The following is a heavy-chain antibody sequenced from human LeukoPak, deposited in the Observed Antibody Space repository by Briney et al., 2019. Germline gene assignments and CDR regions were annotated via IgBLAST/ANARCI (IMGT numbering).Heavy chain of an antibody. CDR3: ARVEYYDFWSGSDAFDI. Sequence: PSQTLSLTCTVSGGSISSGSYYWSWIRQPAGKGLEWIGRIYTSGSTNYNPSLKSRVTISVDTSKNQFSLKLSSVTAADTAVYYCARVEYYDFWSGSDAFDIWGQGTMVTVSS. V-gene: IGHV4-61*02. CDR2: IYTSGST. D-gene: IGHD3-3*01. CDR1: GGSISSGSYY. J-gene: IGHJ3*02.